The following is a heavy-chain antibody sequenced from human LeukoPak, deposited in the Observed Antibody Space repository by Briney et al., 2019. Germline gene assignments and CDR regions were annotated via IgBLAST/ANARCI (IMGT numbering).Heavy chain of an antibody. Sequence: SETLSLTXAVYGGSFSGYYWSWIRQPPGKGLEWIGEINHSGSTNYNPSLKSRVTISVDTSKNQFSLKLSSVTAADTAVYYCARAIAAAVYFDYWGQGTLVTVSS. CDR2: INHSGST. CDR3: ARAIAAAVYFDY. V-gene: IGHV4-34*01. D-gene: IGHD6-13*01. CDR1: GGSFSGYY. J-gene: IGHJ4*02.